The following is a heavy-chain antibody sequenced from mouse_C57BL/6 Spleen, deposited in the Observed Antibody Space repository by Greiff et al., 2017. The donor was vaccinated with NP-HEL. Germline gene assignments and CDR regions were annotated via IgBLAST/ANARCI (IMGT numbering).Heavy chain of an antibody. J-gene: IGHJ4*01. D-gene: IGHD1-1*01. V-gene: IGHV1-80*01. CDR2: IYPGDGDT. CDR3: ARYPTTVVAPGYAMDY. Sequence: VQLQQSGAELVKPGASVKISCKASGYAFSSYWMNWMKQRPGKGLEWIGQIYPGDGDTNYNGKFKGKATLTADKSSSTAYMQLSSLTSEDSAVYFCARYPTTVVAPGYAMDYWGQGTSVTVSS. CDR1: GYAFSSYW.